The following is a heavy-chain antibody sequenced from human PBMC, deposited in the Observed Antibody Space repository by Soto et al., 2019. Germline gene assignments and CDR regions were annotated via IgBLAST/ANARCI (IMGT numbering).Heavy chain of an antibody. CDR2: MYLGDSDT. CDR3: ARVVDTSMAIDY. D-gene: IGHD5-18*01. V-gene: IGHV5-51*01. Sequence: GESLKISCKGSGYSSTNYWIDWVRQMPGKGLEWMGIMYLGDSDTRYSPSFQGQVTISADKSISTAYLHWSSLKASDTAMYYCARVVDTSMAIDYWGQGTLVTVS. J-gene: IGHJ4*02. CDR1: GYSSTNYW.